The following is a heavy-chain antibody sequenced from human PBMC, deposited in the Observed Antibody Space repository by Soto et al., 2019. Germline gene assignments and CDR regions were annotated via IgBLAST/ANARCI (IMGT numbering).Heavy chain of an antibody. V-gene: IGHV4-59*01. J-gene: IGHJ4*02. Sequence: SETRSLTCTVSCDSNSSYCWSWIRQPPGKGLEWIGFIYYSGSTNYNPSLKSRVTISVDASKNHFSLKLSSVTAADTAVYYCARGRTTVVTFFDYWSQGTLVTVSS. D-gene: IGHD4-17*01. CDR3: ARGRTTVVTFFDY. CDR2: IYYSGST. CDR1: CDSNSSYC.